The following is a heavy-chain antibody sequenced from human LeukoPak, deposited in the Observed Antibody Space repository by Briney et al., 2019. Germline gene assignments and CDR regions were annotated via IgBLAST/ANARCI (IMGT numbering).Heavy chain of an antibody. J-gene: IGHJ4*02. Sequence: GGSLRLSCEVSGFTFSSYWMTWVRQAPGKGLEWVSSISSSSSYIYYADSVKGRFTISRDKAKNSLYLQMNSLRAEDTAIYYCAREGMVATFDYWGQGTLVTVSS. CDR3: AREGMVATFDY. CDR2: ISSSSSYI. V-gene: IGHV3-21*01. D-gene: IGHD5-12*01. CDR1: GFTFSSYW.